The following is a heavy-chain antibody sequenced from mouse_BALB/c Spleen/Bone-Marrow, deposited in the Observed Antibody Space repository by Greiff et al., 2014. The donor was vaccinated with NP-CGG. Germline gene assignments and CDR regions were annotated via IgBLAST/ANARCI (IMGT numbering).Heavy chain of an antibody. J-gene: IGHJ3*01. V-gene: IGHV1-20*02. CDR2: INPYNGDA. Sequence: SGPELVKPGASVKISCKASGYSFTGYFLNWVMQSHRKRLEWIGRINPYNGDAFYSQKFKGKATLTVDKSSSTAHMELRSLASEDSAVYYCSISRDGWFTYWGQGTLVTVSA. CDR3: SISRDGWFTY. CDR1: GYSFTGYF.